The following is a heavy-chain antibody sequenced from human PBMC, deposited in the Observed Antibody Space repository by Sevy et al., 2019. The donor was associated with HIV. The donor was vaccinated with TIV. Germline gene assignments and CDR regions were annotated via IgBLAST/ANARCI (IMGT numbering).Heavy chain of an antibody. CDR2: LSFGCGEI. J-gene: IGHJ4*02. Sequence: GGSLRLSCAASEFTFSKYSMSWVRQPPGKGLEWVSTLSFGCGEINYADSVKGRFTISRDNSKSSVYLQMNNLRPEYTAVYYCAREGCTKPHDYWGQGTLVTVSS. D-gene: IGHD2-8*01. CDR3: AREGCTKPHDY. V-gene: IGHV3-23*01. CDR1: EFTFSKYS.